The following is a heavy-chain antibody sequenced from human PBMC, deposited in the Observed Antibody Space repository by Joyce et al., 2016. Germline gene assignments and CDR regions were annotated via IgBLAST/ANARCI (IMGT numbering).Heavy chain of an antibody. CDR2: IIPFFGAA. CDR3: ARGGTSSDHFFFYTLGI. Sequence: QVLLVQSGATVKRPGSSLKVYCKSSGGAFSNFTVNWVRQAPGQRLEWMGGIIPFFGAAKYAEHFQGRVTLTADLSTRTAFMELSSLTSADTAVYYCARGGTSSDHFFFYTLGIWGPGTTVIVSS. D-gene: IGHD1-14*01. J-gene: IGHJ6*02. V-gene: IGHV1-69*12. CDR1: GGAFSNFT.